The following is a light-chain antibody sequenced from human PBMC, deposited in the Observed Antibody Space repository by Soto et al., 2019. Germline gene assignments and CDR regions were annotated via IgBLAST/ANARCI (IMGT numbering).Light chain of an antibody. V-gene: IGKV2-28*01. J-gene: IGKJ1*01. CDR1: QSLLHSNGYNY. CDR2: LGS. Sequence: DIVMTQSPLSLPVTPGEPASISCRSSQSLLHSNGYNYLDWYLQKPGQSPQLLIYLGSNRASGVPDRVSGSGSGTDFTLKISRVEAEDVGVYYCMQALQTWTFGQGNKVEI. CDR3: MQALQTWT.